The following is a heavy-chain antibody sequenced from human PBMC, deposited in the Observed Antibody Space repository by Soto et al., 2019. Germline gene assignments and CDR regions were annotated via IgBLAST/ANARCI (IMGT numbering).Heavy chain of an antibody. J-gene: IGHJ6*02. Sequence: QVQLQQSGPGLLKPSQTLSLTCTVSWDSISSDYYHWTWIRTYPCKGLGWIGYIHHIGSILYNPSLKSLVTISVDTSKNQFSLQLTSVTAADTAVYFCAREDGGCDGVDVWGQGTTVTVSS. V-gene: IGHV4-30-4*08. CDR3: AREDGGCDGVDV. CDR2: IHHIGSI. CDR1: WDSISSDYYH.